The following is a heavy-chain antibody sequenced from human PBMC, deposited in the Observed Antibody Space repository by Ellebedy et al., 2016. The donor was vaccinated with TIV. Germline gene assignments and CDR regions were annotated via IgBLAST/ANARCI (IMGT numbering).Heavy chain of an antibody. CDR1: GFTFSSYW. D-gene: IGHD1-26*01. CDR2: ISYDGSNK. CDR3: ATQWELYD. Sequence: GGSLRPSCAASGFTFSSYWMSWVRQAPGKGLEWVAVISYDGSNKYYADSVKGRFTISRDNSKNTLYLQMNSLRVGDTGVYYCATQWELYDWGQGTTVTVSS. J-gene: IGHJ4*02. V-gene: IGHV3-30*03.